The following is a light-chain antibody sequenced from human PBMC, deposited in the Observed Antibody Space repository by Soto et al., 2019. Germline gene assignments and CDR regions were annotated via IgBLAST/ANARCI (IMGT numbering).Light chain of an antibody. Sequence: QSVLTQPASVSGSPGQSITISCTGTSSDIGGYKHVSWYQQHPGKAPKLMIYEVSNRPSGVSNRFSGSKSGNTASLTISGLQAEEEADYYCSSYTTSSTQVFGTGTRSPS. J-gene: IGLJ1*01. CDR2: EVS. CDR3: SSYTTSSTQV. V-gene: IGLV2-14*01. CDR1: SSDIGGYKH.